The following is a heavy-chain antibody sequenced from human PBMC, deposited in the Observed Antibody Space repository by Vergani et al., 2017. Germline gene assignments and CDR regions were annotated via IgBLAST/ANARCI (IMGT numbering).Heavy chain of an antibody. CDR1: GGSISSGDHC. CDR2: IFYSGTT. D-gene: IGHD2-15*01. Sequence: QVQLQESGPGVVKPSQTLSLTCAVSGGSISSGDHCWTWIRQRPGKGLEWIGYIFYSGTTYDNPSLRSRLTISVDTSQNPFSLKLRSVTAADTAVYYCARVDTQVPATSHFYYEDVGGKATMVVVS. J-gene: IGHJ6*03. CDR3: ARVDTQVPATSHFYYEDV. V-gene: IGHV4-31*11.